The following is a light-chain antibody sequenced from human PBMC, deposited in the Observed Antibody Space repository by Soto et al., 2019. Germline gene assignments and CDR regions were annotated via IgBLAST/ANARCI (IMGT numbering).Light chain of an antibody. CDR2: EVI. J-gene: IGLJ1*01. Sequence: QSVLTHPPSASGSPGQSVTISCTGTSSDIGAYNYVSWYQQHPGKAPKLLIYEVIQRPAGVPDRFSGSKSANTASLTVSGLQPEDEADYYCSSYAGTDNLLYVFGSGTKVTVL. V-gene: IGLV2-8*01. CDR1: SSDIGAYNY. CDR3: SSYAGTDNLLYV.